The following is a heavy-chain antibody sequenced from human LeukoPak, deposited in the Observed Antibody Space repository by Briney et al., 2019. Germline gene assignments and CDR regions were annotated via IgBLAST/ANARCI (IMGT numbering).Heavy chain of an antibody. J-gene: IGHJ4*02. Sequence: TGGSLRLSCAASGFTFSSYAMSWVRQAPGKGLEWVSAISGSGGSTYYADSVKGRFTISRDNSKNTLYLQMNSLRAEDTAVYYCAKMERWGFTIPAYFDYWGQGTLVTVSS. D-gene: IGHD5-24*01. CDR2: ISGSGGST. V-gene: IGHV3-23*01. CDR1: GFTFSSYA. CDR3: AKMERWGFTIPAYFDY.